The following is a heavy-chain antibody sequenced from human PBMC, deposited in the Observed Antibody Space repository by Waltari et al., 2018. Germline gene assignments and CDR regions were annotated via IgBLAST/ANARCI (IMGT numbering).Heavy chain of an antibody. J-gene: IGHJ4*02. D-gene: IGHD1-7*01. CDR3: ARAPSLMELRGPFHFDY. Sequence: QVQLQESGPGLVKPSETLSLTCAVSGYSISSGYYWGWIRPPPGKGLEWIGSIYHSGSTYYNPSLKSRVTISVDTSKNQFSLKLSSVTAADTAVYYCARAPSLMELRGPFHFDYWGQGTLVTVSS. CDR2: IYHSGST. CDR1: GYSISSGYY. V-gene: IGHV4-38-2*01.